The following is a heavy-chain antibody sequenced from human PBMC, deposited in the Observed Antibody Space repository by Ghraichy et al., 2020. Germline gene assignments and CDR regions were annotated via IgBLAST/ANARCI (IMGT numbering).Heavy chain of an antibody. Sequence: GGSLRLSCTASGFTFGDYAMSWFRQAPGKGLEWVGFIRSKAYGGTTEYAASVKGRFTISRDDSKSIAYLQMNSLKTEDTAVYYCTRAPPSSWYVLGDYWGQGTLVTVSS. CDR3: TRAPPSSWYVLGDY. CDR1: GFTFGDYA. J-gene: IGHJ4*02. V-gene: IGHV3-49*03. CDR2: IRSKAYGGTT. D-gene: IGHD6-13*01.